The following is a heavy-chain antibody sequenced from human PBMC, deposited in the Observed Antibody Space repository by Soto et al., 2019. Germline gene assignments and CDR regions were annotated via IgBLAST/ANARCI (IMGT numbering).Heavy chain of an antibody. D-gene: IGHD6-19*01. CDR1: GFTFSSYA. CDR2: ISYDGSNK. J-gene: IGHJ4*02. Sequence: QVQLVESGGGVVQPGRSLRLSCAASGFTFSSYAMHWVRQAPGKGLEWVAVISYDGSNKYYADSVKGRFTISRDNSKNTLYLQMNSLRAEDTAVYYCARDLKGSSGWHPFDYWGQGTLVIVSS. V-gene: IGHV3-30-3*01. CDR3: ARDLKGSSGWHPFDY.